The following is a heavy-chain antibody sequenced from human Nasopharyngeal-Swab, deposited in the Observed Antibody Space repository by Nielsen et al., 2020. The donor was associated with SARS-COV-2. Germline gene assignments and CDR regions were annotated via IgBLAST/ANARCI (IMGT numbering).Heavy chain of an antibody. D-gene: IGHD6-13*01. V-gene: IGHV3-23*01. Sequence: GSLRLSCAASGFTFSSYAMSWVRQAPGKGLEWVSAISGSGGSTYYADSVKGRFTISRDNSKNTLYLQMNSLRAEDTAVYYCAKDLSGIAAADDAFDIWGQGTMVTVSS. CDR1: GFTFSSYA. CDR2: ISGSGGST. CDR3: AKDLSGIAAADDAFDI. J-gene: IGHJ3*02.